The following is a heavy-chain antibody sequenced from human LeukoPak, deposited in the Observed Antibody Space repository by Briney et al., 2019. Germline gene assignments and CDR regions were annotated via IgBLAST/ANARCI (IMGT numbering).Heavy chain of an antibody. J-gene: IGHJ6*02. D-gene: IGHD6-25*01. CDR3: AKDWRWQRPIYGMNV. CDR2: ISGSGDST. CDR1: GFTFSTYA. V-gene: IGHV3-23*01. Sequence: HPGGSLRLSCAASGFTFSTYAVNWVRQAPGKGLEWVSTISGSGDSTYYADSVKGRFTISRDNSKNTLFLQMNSLRPEDTAIYYCAKDWRWQRPIYGMNVWGQGTTVTVSS.